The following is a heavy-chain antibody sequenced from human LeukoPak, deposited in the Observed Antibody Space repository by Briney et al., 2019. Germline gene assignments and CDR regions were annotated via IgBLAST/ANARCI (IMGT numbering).Heavy chain of an antibody. J-gene: IGHJ5*02. CDR1: DGAIAGYS. CDR3: VRGRSWYGGVWFDP. V-gene: IGHV4-59*01. CDR2: IYYSGDT. D-gene: IGHD6-13*01. Sequence: SETLSLTCSVSDGAIAGYSWSWIRQAPGKGLEWIGYIYYSGDTNYNPSLQSRVTVSVDTSKNQFSLKLTSVTAADTAVYYCVRGRSWYGGVWFDPWGQGTLVTVSS.